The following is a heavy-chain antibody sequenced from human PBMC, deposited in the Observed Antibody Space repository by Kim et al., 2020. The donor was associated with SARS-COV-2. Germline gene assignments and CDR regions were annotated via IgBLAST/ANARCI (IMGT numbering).Heavy chain of an antibody. CDR2: IKSKTDGGTT. J-gene: IGHJ4*02. Sequence: GGSLRLSCAASGFTFSNAWMSWVRQAPGKGLEWVGRIKSKTDGGTTDYAVPVRGRFTISRDDSKNTLYLQMNSLKTEDTAVYYCTTDLHDYGDYDYWGQGTLVTVSS. CDR3: TTDLHDYGDYDY. D-gene: IGHD4-17*01. CDR1: GFTFSNAW. V-gene: IGHV3-15*01.